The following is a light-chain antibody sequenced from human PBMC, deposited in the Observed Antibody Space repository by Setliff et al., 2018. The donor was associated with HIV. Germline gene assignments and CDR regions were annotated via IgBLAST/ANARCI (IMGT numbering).Light chain of an antibody. V-gene: IGLV2-14*01. Sequence: QSALTQPASVSGSPGQSITISCTGTSSDVGGYNYVSWYQQHPGKAPKVMIYDVSERPSGVSNRFSGSKSGNTASLTISGLQAEDEADYYCSSYTSTKTYVFGTGTKVTV. CDR2: DVS. J-gene: IGLJ1*01. CDR1: SSDVGGYNY. CDR3: SSYTSTKTYV.